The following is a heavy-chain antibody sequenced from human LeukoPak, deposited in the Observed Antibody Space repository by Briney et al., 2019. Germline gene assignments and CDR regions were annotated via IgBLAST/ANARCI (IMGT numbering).Heavy chain of an antibody. V-gene: IGHV4-59*01. J-gene: IGHJ5*02. CDR2: IYYSGST. D-gene: IGHD6-19*01. CDR3: ARNPDIAVWFDP. Sequence: SETLSLTCSVSGGSISSYYWSWIRQPPGKGLEWIGNIYYSGSTNYNPSLKSRVTLSVDTSKNQFSLKLSSVTAADTAVYYCARNPDIAVWFDPWGQGTLVTVSS. CDR1: GGSISSYY.